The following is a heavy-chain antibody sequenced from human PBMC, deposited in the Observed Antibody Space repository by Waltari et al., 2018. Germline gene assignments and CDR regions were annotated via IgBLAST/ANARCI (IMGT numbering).Heavy chain of an antibody. D-gene: IGHD3-22*01. J-gene: IGHJ4*02. Sequence: QVQLQESGPGLVKPSETLSLTCAVSGYSISSVYYWGWIRQSPGKGLEWIGSFHQSGSTYYTPSLQNRVTILVDRSNDQFSLRLNSVTVADTAVYYCVRSYYYDTSGYHYFVYWGQGALVTVSS. CDR3: VRSYYYDTSGYHYFVY. CDR2: FHQSGST. V-gene: IGHV4-38-2*01. CDR1: GYSISSVYY.